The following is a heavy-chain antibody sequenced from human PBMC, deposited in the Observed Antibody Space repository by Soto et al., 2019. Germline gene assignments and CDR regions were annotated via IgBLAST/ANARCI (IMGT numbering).Heavy chain of an antibody. CDR1: GFTFTKNA. CDR3: ARSAVSPFGGLIGPFDY. Sequence: ASVKVSCKASGFTFTKNAIHWVRQAPGQRLEWMGWINAANGNTKYSQKYQGRVTINRDTSAYTAYMELTSLRSEDTVVYYFARSAVSPFGGLIGPFDYWGQGTLVTVSS. CDR2: INAANGNT. V-gene: IGHV1-3*01. J-gene: IGHJ4*02. D-gene: IGHD3-16*02.